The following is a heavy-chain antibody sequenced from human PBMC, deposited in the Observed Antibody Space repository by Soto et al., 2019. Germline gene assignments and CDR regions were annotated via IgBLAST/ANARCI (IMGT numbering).Heavy chain of an antibody. Sequence: QVQMVQSGAEVKKPGASVKVSCRASGYTFTNFGVTWVRRAPGQGLEWMGWISAYTDTPNYAQKFQGRVTITADESTSTAYMELSSLGSDDTAVYYCARPDEGGYSSNHHYYYALDVWGQGTTVTV. D-gene: IGHD3-22*01. CDR1: GYTFTNFG. V-gene: IGHV1-18*01. J-gene: IGHJ6*02. CDR2: ISAYTDTP. CDR3: ARPDEGGYSSNHHYYYALDV.